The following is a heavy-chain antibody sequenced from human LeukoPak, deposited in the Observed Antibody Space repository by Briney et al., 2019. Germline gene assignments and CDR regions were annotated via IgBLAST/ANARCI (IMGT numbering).Heavy chain of an antibody. CDR1: GFTFSNAW. CDR3: TTEGGSGSYKYYFDY. J-gene: IGHJ4*02. V-gene: IGHV3-15*01. D-gene: IGHD3-10*01. CDR2: IKSKTDGGTT. Sequence: GGSLRLSCAASGFTFSNAWMSWVRQAPGKGLEWVGRIKSKTDGGTTDYAAPVKGRFTISRDDSKNTLYLQMNSLKTEDTAVYYCTTEGGSGSYKYYFDYWGQGTLVTVSS.